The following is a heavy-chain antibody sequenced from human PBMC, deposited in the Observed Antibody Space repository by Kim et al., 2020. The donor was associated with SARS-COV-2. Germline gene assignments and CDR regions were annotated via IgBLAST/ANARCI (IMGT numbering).Heavy chain of an antibody. CDR1: GFTFSSYS. CDR2: ISSSSSTI. V-gene: IGHV3-48*02. J-gene: IGHJ6*02. D-gene: IGHD2-2*01. CDR3: ARIVVVLLYYGMDV. Sequence: GGSLRLSCAASGFTFSSYSMNWVRQAPGKGLEWVSYISSSSSTIYYADSVKGQFTISRDNAKNSLYLQMNSLRDEDTAVYYCARIVVVLLYYGMDVWGQGTTVTVSS.